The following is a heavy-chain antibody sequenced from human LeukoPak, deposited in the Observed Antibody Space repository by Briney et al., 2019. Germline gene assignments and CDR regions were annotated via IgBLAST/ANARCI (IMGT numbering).Heavy chain of an antibody. CDR3: ARVGGDYRGFAFDI. V-gene: IGHV1-3*01. CDR1: GYTFTSYA. D-gene: IGHD4-17*01. J-gene: IGHJ3*02. CDR2: INAGNGNT. Sequence: ASVKVPCKASGYTFTSYAMHWVRQAPGQRLEWMGWINAGNGNTKYSQKFQGRVTITRDTSASTAYMELSSLRSEDTAVYYCARVGGDYRGFAFDIWGQGTMVTVSS.